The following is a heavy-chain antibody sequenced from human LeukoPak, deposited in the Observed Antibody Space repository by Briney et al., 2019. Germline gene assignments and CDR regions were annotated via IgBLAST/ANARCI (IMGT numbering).Heavy chain of an antibody. D-gene: IGHD1-26*01. Sequence: ASVKVSCKASGYTFTGYGISWMRQAPGRGLDWMGWISAYNGNTNYAQKLQGRVTMTTDTSTSTAYMELRSLRSDDTAVYYCARLGWELLIDYWGQGTLVTVSS. CDR2: ISAYNGNT. J-gene: IGHJ4*02. V-gene: IGHV1-18*01. CDR1: GYTFTGYG. CDR3: ARLGWELLIDY.